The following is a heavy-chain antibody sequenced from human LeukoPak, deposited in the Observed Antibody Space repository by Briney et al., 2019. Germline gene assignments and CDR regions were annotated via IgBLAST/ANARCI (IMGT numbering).Heavy chain of an antibody. CDR2: INHNGNVN. CDR3: ARGGGLDV. J-gene: IGHJ6*02. D-gene: IGHD3-16*01. Sequence: GGSLSLSFPPPGFTFSSYWRNWARQAPGKGLEWVASINHNGNVNYYVDSVKGRFTISRDNAKNSLYLQMSNLRAEDTAVYFCARGGGLDVWGQGATVTVSS. CDR1: GFTFSSYW. V-gene: IGHV3-7*03.